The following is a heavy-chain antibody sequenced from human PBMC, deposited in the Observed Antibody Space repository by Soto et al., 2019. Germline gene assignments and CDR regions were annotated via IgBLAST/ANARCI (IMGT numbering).Heavy chain of an antibody. D-gene: IGHD3-22*01. CDR2: ISYDGSNK. CDR1: GFTFSSYG. V-gene: IGHV3-30*18. Sequence: PGGSLRLSCAASGFTFSSYGMHWVRQAPGKGLEWVAVISYDGSNKYYADSVKGRFTISRDNSKNTLYLQMNSLRAEDTAVYYCAKDIYYYDSSGYGPDYWGQGTLVTVSS. J-gene: IGHJ4*02. CDR3: AKDIYYYDSSGYGPDY.